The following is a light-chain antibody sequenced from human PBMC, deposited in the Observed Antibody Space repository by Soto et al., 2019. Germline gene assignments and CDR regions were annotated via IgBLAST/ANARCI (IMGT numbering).Light chain of an antibody. V-gene: IGKV1-39*01. J-gene: IGKJ3*01. CDR2: AAS. Sequence: DIQMTQSPSSLSASVGDRVTISCRASESIGSYLNWYQQQPGQAPKLLIYAASSLQSGVPSRFSGRGSGTDFTLTISSLQPEDFATYYCQQSYNILPFTFGHGTKLDIK. CDR1: ESIGSY. CDR3: QQSYNILPFT.